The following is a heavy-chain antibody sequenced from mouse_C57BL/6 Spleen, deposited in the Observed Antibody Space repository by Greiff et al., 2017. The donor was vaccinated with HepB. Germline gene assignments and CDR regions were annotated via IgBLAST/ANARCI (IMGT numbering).Heavy chain of an antibody. D-gene: IGHD4-1*01. CDR1: GYAFSSSW. J-gene: IGHJ2*01. V-gene: IGHV1-82*01. CDR3: ARWELTGARGDY. CDR2: IYPGDGDT. Sequence: QVQLKESGPELVKPGASVKISCKASGYAFSSSWMNWVKQRPGKGLEWIGRIYPGDGDTNYNGKFKGKATLTADKSSSTAYMQLSSLTSEDAAVYFCARWELTGARGDYWGQGTTLTVSS.